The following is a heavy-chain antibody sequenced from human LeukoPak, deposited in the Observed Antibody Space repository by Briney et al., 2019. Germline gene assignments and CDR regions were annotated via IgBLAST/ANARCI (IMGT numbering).Heavy chain of an antibody. Sequence: SETLSLTCTVSGGSTSSGGYYWSWIRQHPGKGLEWIGYIYYSGSTYYNPSLKSRVTISVDTSKNQFSLKLSSVTAADTAVYYCARAPVMITFGGVIVARYYYFDYWGQGTLVTVSS. CDR3: ARAPVMITFGGVIVARYYYFDY. D-gene: IGHD3-16*02. J-gene: IGHJ4*02. CDR2: IYYSGST. V-gene: IGHV4-31*03. CDR1: GGSTSSGGYY.